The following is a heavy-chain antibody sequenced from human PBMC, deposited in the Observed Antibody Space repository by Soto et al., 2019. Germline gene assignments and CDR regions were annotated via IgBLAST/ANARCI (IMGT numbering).Heavy chain of an antibody. Sequence: QVQLVQSGAEVKKPGASVKVSCKASGYTFTSYALDWVRQAPGQRLEWMGGINAGNGDTKYSQNFQGRVTITRDTSATTAYMELSSLRYEDTAVYYCAREALRFCTSTSCSTDWFHPWGQGTLVTVSS. V-gene: IGHV1-3*01. D-gene: IGHD2-2*01. J-gene: IGHJ5*02. CDR1: GYTFTSYA. CDR2: INAGNGDT. CDR3: AREALRFCTSTSCSTDWFHP.